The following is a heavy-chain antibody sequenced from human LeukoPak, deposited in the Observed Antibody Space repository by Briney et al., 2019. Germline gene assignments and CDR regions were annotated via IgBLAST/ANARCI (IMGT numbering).Heavy chain of an antibody. CDR2: IRVYNGNT. CDR1: GYTFTRYG. Sequence: ASVKVSCKASGYTFTRYGINWVRQALGQGLEWMGWIRVYNGNTNHAQKLQGRVTMTTDTSTSTAYMELRSLRSDDTAVYYCARDYDILTGPDYWGQGTLVTVSS. J-gene: IGHJ4*02. D-gene: IGHD3-9*01. CDR3: ARDYDILTGPDY. V-gene: IGHV1-18*01.